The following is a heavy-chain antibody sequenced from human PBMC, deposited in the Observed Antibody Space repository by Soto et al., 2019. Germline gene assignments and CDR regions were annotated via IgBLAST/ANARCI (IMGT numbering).Heavy chain of an antibody. J-gene: IGHJ1*01. CDR2: VVYDGSKR. V-gene: IGHV3-30*03. Sequence: QVQLVESGGGVVQPGRSLRLSCAASGFTFSSYGMHWVRQAPGKGLEWLAGVVYDGSKRYDADSVKGRFTISRDNAKNTLYLQMNSLGADDTAVYYCVSDDDTSGHFSFFHHWGQGTLVTVSP. CDR1: GFTFSSYG. D-gene: IGHD3-22*01. CDR3: VSDDDTSGHFSFFHH.